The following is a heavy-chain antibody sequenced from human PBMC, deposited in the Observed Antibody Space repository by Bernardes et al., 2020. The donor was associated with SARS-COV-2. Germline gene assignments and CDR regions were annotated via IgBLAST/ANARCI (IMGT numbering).Heavy chain of an antibody. CDR3: AKRENYDLWSAPRH. J-gene: IGHJ4*02. Sequence: GGSLRLSCAASGFTFSSYSMNWVRQAPGKGLEWVSSISSSSSYIYYADSVKGRFTISRDNSKNTLYLQMNSLRAEDTAVYYCAKRENYDLWSAPRHWGQGTLVTVSS. V-gene: IGHV3-21*04. D-gene: IGHD3-3*01. CDR2: ISSSSSYI. CDR1: GFTFSSYS.